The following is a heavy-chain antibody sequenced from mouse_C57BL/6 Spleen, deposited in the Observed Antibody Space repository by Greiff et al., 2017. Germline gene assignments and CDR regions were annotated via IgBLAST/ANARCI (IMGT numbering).Heavy chain of an antibody. CDR2: IYIGDGYT. CDR1: GYTFTSYG. D-gene: IGHD2-3*01. J-gene: IGHJ3*01. V-gene: IGHV1-58*01. CDR3: AIIYDGYYGEVFAY. Sequence: EVQLQQSGAELVRPGSSVKMSCKTSGYTFTSYGINWVKQRPGQGLEWIGYIYIGDGYTEYNEKFKGKDTLTSDTSASPAYMQRSSLTSEDSAIYFCAIIYDGYYGEVFAYWGQGALVTVYA.